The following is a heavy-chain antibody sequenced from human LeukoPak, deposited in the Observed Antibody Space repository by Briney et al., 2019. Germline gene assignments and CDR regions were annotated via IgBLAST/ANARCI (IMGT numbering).Heavy chain of an antibody. J-gene: IGHJ6*02. CDR2: IYYSGST. CDR1: GGSISSYY. Sequence: SETLSLTCTVSGGSISSYYWSWIRQPPGKGLEWIGYIYYSGSTNYNPSLKSRVTISVDTSKNQFSLKLSSVTAADTAVYYRARHGGGGVPIYYYYYYGMDVWGQGTTVTVSS. D-gene: IGHD2-8*02. V-gene: IGHV4-59*08. CDR3: ARHGGGGVPIYYYYYYGMDV.